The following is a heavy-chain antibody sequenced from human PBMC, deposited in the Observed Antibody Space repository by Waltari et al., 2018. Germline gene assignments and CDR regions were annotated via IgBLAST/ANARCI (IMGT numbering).Heavy chain of an antibody. J-gene: IGHJ6*03. CDR2: IYYSGST. CDR3: ARSPDCSSTSCRYSSRGNYYYYMDV. CDR1: GGSISSYY. D-gene: IGHD2-2*01. Sequence: QVQLQESGPGLVKPSETLSLTCTVSGGSISSYYWSWIRQPPGKGLEWIGYIYYSGSTNYNPSLKSRVTISVDTSKNQFSLKLSSVTAADTAVYYCARSPDCSSTSCRYSSRGNYYYYMDVWGKGTTVTVSS. V-gene: IGHV4-59*01.